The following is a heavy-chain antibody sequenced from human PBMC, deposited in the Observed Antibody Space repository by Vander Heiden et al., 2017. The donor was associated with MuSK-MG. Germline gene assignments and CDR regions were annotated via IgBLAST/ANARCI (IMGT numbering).Heavy chain of an antibody. CDR1: GFTFSSYA. CDR2: ISSKGGST. J-gene: IGHJ4*02. Sequence: EVQLVESGGGLVQPGGSLRLSCSASGFTFSSYAMQWVRQARGKGLEYVSAISSKGGSTYYADSVKGRFTISRDNSKNTLYLQMSSLRAEDTAVYYCVGRGYCSGGSCYLDYWGQGTLVTVS. CDR3: VGRGYCSGGSCYLDY. D-gene: IGHD2-15*01. V-gene: IGHV3-64D*06.